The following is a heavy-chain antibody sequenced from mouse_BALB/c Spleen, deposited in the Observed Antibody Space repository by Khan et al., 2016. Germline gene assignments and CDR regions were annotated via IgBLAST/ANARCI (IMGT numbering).Heavy chain of an antibody. Sequence: QVQLKESGPGLVQPSQSLSITCTVSGFSLTSYGVHWVRQSPGKGLEWLGVIWSGGSTDYNAAFISRLSISKDNSKSQVFFKMNSLQANDTDIDYCARYDSYYFDYWGKGNTLTVSS. CDR2: IWSGGST. CDR1: GFSLTSYG. D-gene: IGHD2-3*01. J-gene: IGHJ2*01. CDR3: ARYDSYYFDY. V-gene: IGHV2-2*02.